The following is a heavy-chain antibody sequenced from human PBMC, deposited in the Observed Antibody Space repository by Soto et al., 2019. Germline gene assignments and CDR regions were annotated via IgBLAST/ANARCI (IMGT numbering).Heavy chain of an antibody. CDR3: ARRVVVVVAAPGYFDY. Sequence: QVQLQESGPGLVKPSGTLSLTCAVSGGSISSSNWWSWVRQHPWKWLEWIGEIYHSGSTNYNPSLKSRVTISVDKSKNQFSLKLSSVTAADTAVYYCARRVVVVVAAPGYFDYWGQGTLVTVSS. CDR1: GGSISSSNW. V-gene: IGHV4-4*02. CDR2: IYHSGST. D-gene: IGHD2-15*01. J-gene: IGHJ4*02.